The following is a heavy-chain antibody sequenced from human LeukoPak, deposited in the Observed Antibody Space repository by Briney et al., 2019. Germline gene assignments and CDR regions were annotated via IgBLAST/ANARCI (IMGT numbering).Heavy chain of an antibody. CDR1: GFTFSSYA. CDR2: IRYDGSNK. D-gene: IGHD3-10*01. CDR3: AKDQEYYYGSGSYYNYGDDY. J-gene: IGHJ4*02. Sequence: GGSLRLSCAASGFTFSSYAMHWVRQAPGKGLEWVAFIRYDGSNKYYADSVKGRFTISRDNSKNTLYLQMNSLRAEDTAVYYCAKDQEYYYGSGSYYNYGDDYWGQGTLVTVSS. V-gene: IGHV3-30*02.